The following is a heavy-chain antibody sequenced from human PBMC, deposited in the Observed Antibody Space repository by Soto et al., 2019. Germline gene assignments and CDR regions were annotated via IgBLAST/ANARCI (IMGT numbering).Heavy chain of an antibody. D-gene: IGHD3-16*02. CDR1: GFTFSSYW. Sequence: GGSLRLSCAASGFTFSSYWMSWVRQAPGKGLEWVANIKQDGSEKYYVDSVKGRFTISRDNAKNSLYLQMNSLRAEDTAVYYCARERPYRGHDYIWGSYRPYYFDYWGQGTLVTVSS. CDR3: ARERPYRGHDYIWGSYRPYYFDY. V-gene: IGHV3-7*01. CDR2: IKQDGSEK. J-gene: IGHJ4*02.